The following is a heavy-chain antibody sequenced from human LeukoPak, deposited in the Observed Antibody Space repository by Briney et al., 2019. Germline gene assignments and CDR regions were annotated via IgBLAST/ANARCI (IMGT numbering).Heavy chain of an antibody. CDR2: ISGSGGST. V-gene: IGHV3-23*01. J-gene: IGHJ4*02. CDR1: GFTFSSYA. D-gene: IGHD3-10*01. Sequence: PGGSLRLSCAASGFTFSSYAMSWVRQAPGKGLEWVSAISGSGGSTYYADSVKGRFTISRDNSKNTLYLQMNSLRAEDTAVYYCANTMVRGVIKDYWGQGTLVTVSS. CDR3: ANTMVRGVIKDY.